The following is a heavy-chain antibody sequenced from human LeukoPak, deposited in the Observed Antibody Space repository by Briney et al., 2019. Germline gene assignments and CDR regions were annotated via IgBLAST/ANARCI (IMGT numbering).Heavy chain of an antibody. J-gene: IGHJ3*02. CDR3: ARAGVYCSSTSCGPDAFDI. D-gene: IGHD2-2*01. CDR1: GYSISSGYY. CDR2: IYYSGST. V-gene: IGHV4-61*01. Sequence: SETLSLTCTVSGYSISSGYYWGWIRQPPGKGLEWIGYIYYSGSTNYNPSLKSRVTISVDTSKNQFSLKLSSVTAADTAVYYCARAGVYCSSTSCGPDAFDIWGQGTMVTVSS.